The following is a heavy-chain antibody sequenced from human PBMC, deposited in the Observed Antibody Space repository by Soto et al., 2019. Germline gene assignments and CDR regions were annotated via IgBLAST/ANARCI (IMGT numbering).Heavy chain of an antibody. D-gene: IGHD6-19*01. CDR2: INAGNGNT. J-gene: IGHJ5*02. CDR1: GYTFTSYA. CDR3: ARESAVAALDP. V-gene: IGHV1-3*01. Sequence: GASVKVSCKASGYTFTSYAMHWVRQAPGQRLEWMGWINAGNGNTKYSQKFQGRVTMTTDTSTSTAYMELRSLRSDDTAVYYCARESAVAALDPWGQGTLVTVSS.